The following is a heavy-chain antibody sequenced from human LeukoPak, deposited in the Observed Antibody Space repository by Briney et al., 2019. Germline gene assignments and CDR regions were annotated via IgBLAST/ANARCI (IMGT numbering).Heavy chain of an antibody. V-gene: IGHV3-23*01. Sequence: GGTLRLSCAASGFTFSSHGMNWVRQAPGKGLEWVSGISPNGVITYYADSVKGRFTISRDNSKNTLYLQMNSLRAEDTAVYYCARGSHRIEYRRSAAFDPWGQGTLVTVSS. J-gene: IGHJ5*02. CDR3: ARGSHRIEYRRSAAFDP. D-gene: IGHD6-6*01. CDR1: GFTFSSHG. CDR2: ISPNGVIT.